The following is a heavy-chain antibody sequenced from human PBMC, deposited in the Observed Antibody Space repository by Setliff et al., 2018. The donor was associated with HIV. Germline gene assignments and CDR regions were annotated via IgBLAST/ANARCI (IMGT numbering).Heavy chain of an antibody. Sequence: ASVKVSCKSSGYTFTDYYIHWVQQAPGKGLEWMGRVDPEDGETIYAERFQGRVTITADTSTDTSYMELSSLRSEDTAVYYCATGAETYSSSWEAYYMDVWGKGPRSPSP. CDR1: GYTFTDYY. CDR2: VDPEDGET. J-gene: IGHJ6*03. D-gene: IGHD6-13*01. V-gene: IGHV1-69-2*01. CDR3: ATGAETYSSSWEAYYMDV.